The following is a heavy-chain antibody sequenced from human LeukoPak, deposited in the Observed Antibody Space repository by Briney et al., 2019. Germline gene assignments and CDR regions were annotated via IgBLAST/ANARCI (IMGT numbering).Heavy chain of an antibody. CDR3: TRGGSYYYGSGSYRTRYYGMDV. CDR2: ISGSGGST. V-gene: IGHV3-23*01. CDR1: GFTFSSYA. D-gene: IGHD3-10*01. Sequence: GGSLRLSCAASGFTFSSYAMSWVRQAPGKGLEWVSAISGSGGSTYYADSVKGRFTISRDNSKNTLYLQMNSLRAEDTAVYYCTRGGSYYYGSGSYRTRYYGMDVWGQGTTVTVSS. J-gene: IGHJ6*02.